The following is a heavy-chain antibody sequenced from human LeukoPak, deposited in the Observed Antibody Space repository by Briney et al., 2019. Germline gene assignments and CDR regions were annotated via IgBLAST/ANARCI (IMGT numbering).Heavy chain of an antibody. CDR1: GYSFTSYW. J-gene: IGHJ4*02. Sequence: GESLKISCKGSGYSFTSYWIGWVRQMPGKGLEWMGIIYPGDSDTRYSPSFQGQVTISADKSISTAYLQWSSLKASDTAMYYCARHVGDYDFWSSPTTDYWGQGTLVTVSS. CDR3: ARHVGDYDFWSSPTTDY. V-gene: IGHV5-51*01. D-gene: IGHD3-3*01. CDR2: IYPGDSDT.